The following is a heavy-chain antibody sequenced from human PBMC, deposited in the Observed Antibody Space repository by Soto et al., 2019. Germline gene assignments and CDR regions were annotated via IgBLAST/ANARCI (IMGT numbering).Heavy chain of an antibody. Sequence: GESLKISCKGSGYSFTSYWIGWVRQMPGKGLEWMGIIYPGDSDTRYSPSFQGQVTISADKSISTVYMELSSLRSEDTAVYYCARDPGPTTVAYYFDYWGQGTLVTVSS. V-gene: IGHV5-51*01. CDR1: GYSFTSYW. CDR2: IYPGDSDT. D-gene: IGHD4-17*01. J-gene: IGHJ4*02. CDR3: ARDPGPTTVAYYFDY.